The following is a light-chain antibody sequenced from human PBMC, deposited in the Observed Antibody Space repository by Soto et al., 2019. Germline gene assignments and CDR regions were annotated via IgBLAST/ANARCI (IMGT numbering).Light chain of an antibody. CDR3: SSYTSSSTLV. CDR1: SSDVGGYKY. Sequence: QSVLTQPASVSGSPGQSITISCTGTSSDVGGYKYVSWYQQEPGKAPKLMIYEVSNRPSGVSNRFSGSKSGNTASLTISGLQAADEADYYCSSYTSSSTLVFGVGTKLTVL. V-gene: IGLV2-14*01. CDR2: EVS. J-gene: IGLJ3*02.